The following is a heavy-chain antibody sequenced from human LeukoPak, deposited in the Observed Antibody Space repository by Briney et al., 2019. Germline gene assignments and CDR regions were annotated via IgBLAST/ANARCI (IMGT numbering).Heavy chain of an antibody. CDR1: GFTFSSYV. CDR2: ISYDGINK. V-gene: IGHV3-30*04. J-gene: IGHJ1*01. CDR3: ARDRSHCTNGVCTNTGYFQH. Sequence: QPGRSLRLSCAASGFTFSSYVMHWVRQAPGKGLEWVAVISYDGINKYYADSVKGRFTISRDNSKNTVYLQMNSLRAEDTAVYYCARDRSHCTNGVCTNTGYFQHWGQGTLVTGSS. D-gene: IGHD2-8*01.